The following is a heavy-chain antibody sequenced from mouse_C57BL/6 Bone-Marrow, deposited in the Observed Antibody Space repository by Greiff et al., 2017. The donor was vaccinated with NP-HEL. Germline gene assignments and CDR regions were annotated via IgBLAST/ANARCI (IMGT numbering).Heavy chain of an antibody. Sequence: EVQLQQSGPELVKPGDSVKISCKASGYSFTGYFMNWVMQSHGKSLEWIGRINPYNGDTFYNQKFKGKATLTVDKSSSTAHMELRNLTSEDSAVYYCARKGLRHGWFAYWGQGTLVTVSA. V-gene: IGHV1-20*01. J-gene: IGHJ3*01. CDR1: GYSFTGYF. CDR3: ARKGLRHGWFAY. CDR2: INPYNGDT. D-gene: IGHD2-4*01.